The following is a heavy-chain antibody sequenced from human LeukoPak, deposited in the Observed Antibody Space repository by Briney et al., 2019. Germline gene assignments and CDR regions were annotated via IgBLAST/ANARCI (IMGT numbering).Heavy chain of an antibody. CDR1: GYTFTGYF. J-gene: IGHJ6*03. V-gene: IGHV1-2*02. Sequence: ASLKVSCKASGYTFTGYFMHRVGQAPGQGREWMGGINPNSGGKNYAQKMQGRDTMTKDTAISTAYMELSRLRSDDTAVYYCARGDSSSPTSFWYYYYMDVWGKGTTVTVSS. CDR2: INPNSGGK. D-gene: IGHD6-6*01. CDR3: ARGDSSSPTSFWYYYYMDV.